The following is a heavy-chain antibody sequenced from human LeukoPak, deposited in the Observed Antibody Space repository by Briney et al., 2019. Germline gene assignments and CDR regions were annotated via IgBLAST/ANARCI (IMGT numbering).Heavy chain of an antibody. CDR1: GFTFRRYW. Sequence: GGSLRLSCAASGFTFRRYWMSWVRQAPGKGLEWVANIKQDGGGKYYVDSVKGRFTISRDNAKNSLSLQMNSLRAEDTAVYYCARDIGVASFDPWGQGTLVTVSS. CDR3: ARDIGVASFDP. CDR2: IKQDGGGK. V-gene: IGHV3-7*04. J-gene: IGHJ5*02. D-gene: IGHD2-21*01.